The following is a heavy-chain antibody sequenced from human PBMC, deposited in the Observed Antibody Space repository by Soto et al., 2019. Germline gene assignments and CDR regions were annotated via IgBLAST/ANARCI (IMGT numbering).Heavy chain of an antibody. J-gene: IGHJ5*02. D-gene: IGHD6-25*01. CDR1: GITFSNYW. V-gene: IGHV3-21*01. Sequence: GGSLRLSCAASGITFSNYWMTWVRQAPGKGLEWVSSISSSSSYIYYADSVKGRFTISRDNAKNSLYLQMNSLRAEDTAVYYRARDPGIAASWGQGTLVTVSS. CDR2: ISSSSSYI. CDR3: ARDPGIAAS.